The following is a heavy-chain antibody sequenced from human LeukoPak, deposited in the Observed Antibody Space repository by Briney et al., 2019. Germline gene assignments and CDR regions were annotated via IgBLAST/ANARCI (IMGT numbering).Heavy chain of an antibody. V-gene: IGHV3-23*01. J-gene: IGHJ6*03. CDR3: AKARGGNYYYYYMDV. D-gene: IGHD3-16*01. CDR1: GFTFSSYS. CDR2: ISGSGGST. Sequence: GGSLRLSCAASGFTFSSYSMNWVRQAPGKGLEWVSAISGSGGSTYYADSVKGRFTISRDNSKNTLYLQMNSLRAEDTAVYYCAKARGGNYYYYYMDVWGKGTTVTVSS.